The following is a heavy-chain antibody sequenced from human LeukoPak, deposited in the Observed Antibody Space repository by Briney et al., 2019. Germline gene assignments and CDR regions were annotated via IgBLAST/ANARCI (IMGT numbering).Heavy chain of an antibody. CDR2: MNQFGTEI. V-gene: IGHV3-7*04. CDR1: KFTFSDYY. Sequence: GGSLRLSCAASKFTFSDYYMTWVRQAPGKGPEWVAYMNQFGTEIKYLDSVKGRVTISRDNAKNSLYLWMTSLTADDTAVYYCARGTYYYEFWGQGTLVIVSS. J-gene: IGHJ4*02. D-gene: IGHD3-3*01. CDR3: ARGTYYYEF.